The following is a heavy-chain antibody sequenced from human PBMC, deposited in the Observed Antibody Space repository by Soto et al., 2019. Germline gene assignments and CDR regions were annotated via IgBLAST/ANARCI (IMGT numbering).Heavy chain of an antibody. CDR1: GFTFSSYA. D-gene: IGHD5-18*01. CDR2: ISGSGGST. Sequence: EVQLLESGGGLVQPGGSLRLSCAASGFTFSSYAMSWVRQAPGKGLEWVSAISGSGGSTYYADSVKGRFTISRDNSKNTLYLQMNSLRAEDTAVYYCANTIRGYSYGHDYWGQGTLVTVSS. V-gene: IGHV3-23*01. J-gene: IGHJ4*02. CDR3: ANTIRGYSYGHDY.